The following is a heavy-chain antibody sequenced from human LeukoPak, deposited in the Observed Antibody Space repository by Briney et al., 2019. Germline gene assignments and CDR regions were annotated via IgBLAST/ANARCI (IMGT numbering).Heavy chain of an antibody. V-gene: IGHV4-30-2*01. CDR2: IYHSGST. CDR3: ARGRSYDILTGYYTGSMDV. D-gene: IGHD3-9*01. Sequence: SQTLSLTCAVSGGSISSGGYSWSWIRQPPGKGLEWIGYIYHSGSTYYNPSLKSRVTISVDRSKNQFSLKLSSVTAADTAVYYCARGRSYDILTGYYTGSMDVWGQETTVTVSS. J-gene: IGHJ6*02. CDR1: GGSISSGGYS.